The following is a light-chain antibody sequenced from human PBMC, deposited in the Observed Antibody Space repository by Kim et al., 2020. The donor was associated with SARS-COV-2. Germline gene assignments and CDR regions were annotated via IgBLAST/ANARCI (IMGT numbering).Light chain of an antibody. Sequence: SVSPGERVTLSCRASQTIDTNLAWYQQKPGQAPRLLIYGASSRATGIPDRFSGSGSGTDFTLTISRLEPEDFAVYYCQQYGSSPYTFGQGTKLEI. J-gene: IGKJ2*01. CDR1: QTIDTN. CDR3: QQYGSSPYT. V-gene: IGKV3-20*01. CDR2: GAS.